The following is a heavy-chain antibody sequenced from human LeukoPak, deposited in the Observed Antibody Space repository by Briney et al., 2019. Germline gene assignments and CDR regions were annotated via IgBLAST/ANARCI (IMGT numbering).Heavy chain of an antibody. J-gene: IGHJ5*02. CDR2: IIPIFGTA. D-gene: IGHD3-22*01. CDR1: GGTFSSYA. Sequence: ASVKVSCKASGGTFSSYAISWVRQAPGQGLEWMGGIIPIFGTANYAQKFQGRVTITADESTSTAYMELSSLRSEDTAVYYCARDLRYYYDGRYNWFDPWGQGTLVTVSS. CDR3: ARDLRYYYDGRYNWFDP. V-gene: IGHV1-69*13.